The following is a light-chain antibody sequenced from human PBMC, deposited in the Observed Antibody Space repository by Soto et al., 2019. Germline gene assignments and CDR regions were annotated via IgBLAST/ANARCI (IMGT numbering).Light chain of an antibody. CDR1: SSNIEKYF. V-gene: IGLV1-51*01. CDR2: DSN. J-gene: IGLJ1*01. Sequence: QSVLTQPPSVSAAPGQTVTISCSGSSSNIEKYFVSWYQQLPGVAPNLLIYDSNKRPSGIPERFSASKSGTSATLGITGLQTGHEADYYCGVWDDSLTLSVFGPGPKVTVL. CDR3: GVWDDSLTLSV.